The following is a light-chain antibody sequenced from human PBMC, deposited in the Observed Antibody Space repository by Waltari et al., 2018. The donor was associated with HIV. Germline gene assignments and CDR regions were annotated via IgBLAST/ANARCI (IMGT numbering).Light chain of an antibody. Sequence: QSVLTQPPSASGTPGQRVTISCSRSSSNIGNNYVYWYHQLPGTAPKLLIYRSNQRPSGVPDRFSGSKSGTSASLAISGLRSEDEADYYCAAWDDSLSGPVFGGGTKLTVL. V-gene: IGLV1-47*01. CDR2: RSN. CDR3: AAWDDSLSGPV. J-gene: IGLJ3*02. CDR1: SSNIGNNY.